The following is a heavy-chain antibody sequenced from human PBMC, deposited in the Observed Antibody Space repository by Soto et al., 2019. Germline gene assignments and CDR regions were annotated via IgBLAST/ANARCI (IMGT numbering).Heavy chain of an antibody. V-gene: IGHV3-23*01. J-gene: IGHJ4*02. D-gene: IGHD2-15*01. Sequence: APGKRKEWVSAICGSGCSTYYADSVKGRFTISRDNSKNTLYLQMNSLRAEDTALYYCSKEPQKSSSSLAELDYWVQGTLVTVSS. CDR3: SKEPQKSSSSLAELDY. CDR2: ICGSGCST.